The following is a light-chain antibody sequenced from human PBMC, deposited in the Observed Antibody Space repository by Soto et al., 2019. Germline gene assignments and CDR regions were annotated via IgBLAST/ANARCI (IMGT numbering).Light chain of an antibody. CDR1: HDIRDH. CDR2: DAS. J-gene: IGKJ3*01. Sequence: IQMTQSPSSLSASVGDRVTLTCQASHDIRDHLNWYQQKPGKPPKLLIYDASNLQTGVPSRFSGSGSGTDFTFTISSLQPEDISTYFCHQYDNLSQTFGPGTKVYIK. V-gene: IGKV1-33*01. CDR3: HQYDNLSQT.